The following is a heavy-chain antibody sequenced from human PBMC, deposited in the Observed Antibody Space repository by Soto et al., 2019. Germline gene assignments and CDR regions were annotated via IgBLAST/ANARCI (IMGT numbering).Heavy chain of an antibody. CDR1: GGSISNFY. D-gene: IGHD3-22*01. J-gene: IGHJ6*02. CDR2: VYYTGST. Sequence: SETLSLTCTVSGGSISNFYWSWIRQPPGKGLEWIGYVYYTGSTSYNPSLKSRVTISVDTSKNQFSLKLSSVTAADTAVYYCARALYYYDSSGPYGMDVWGQGTTVTVSS. V-gene: IGHV4-59*12. CDR3: ARALYYYDSSGPYGMDV.